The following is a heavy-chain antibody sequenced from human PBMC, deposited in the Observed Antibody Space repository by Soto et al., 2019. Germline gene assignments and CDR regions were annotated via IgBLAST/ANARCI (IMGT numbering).Heavy chain of an antibody. V-gene: IGHV1-18*01. CDR1: GYTFTSYG. D-gene: IGHD6-19*01. CDR3: ARAQQWLAENWFDP. CDR2: ISAYNGNT. Sequence: QVQLVQSGAEVKKPGASVKVSCKASGYTFTSYGISWVRQAPGQGLEWMGRISAYNGNTNYAQKLQGRVTMTTDTSTSPGYLELRSLRSDDTAVYYCARAQQWLAENWFDPWGQGTLVTVSS. J-gene: IGHJ5*02.